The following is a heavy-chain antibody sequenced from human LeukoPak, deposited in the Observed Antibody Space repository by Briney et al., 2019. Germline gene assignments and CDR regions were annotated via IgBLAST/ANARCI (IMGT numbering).Heavy chain of an antibody. V-gene: IGHV1-46*01. CDR2: MNPRGGST. CDR3: ARVDDYGGNSVGY. D-gene: IGHD4-23*01. J-gene: IGHJ4*02. Sequence: GASVKVSCKASGYSFTTYYMHWMRQAPGQGLEWMGTMNPRGGSTNYAQKFQGRVTMIRDPSTSTVYMVLSSLRFEDTAVYYCARVDDYGGNSVGYWGQGTLVTVSS. CDR1: GYSFTTYY.